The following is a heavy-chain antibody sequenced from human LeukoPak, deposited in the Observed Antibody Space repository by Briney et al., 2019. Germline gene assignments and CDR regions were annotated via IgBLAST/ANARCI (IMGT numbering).Heavy chain of an antibody. D-gene: IGHD6-13*01. CDR3: ARGRRRSWYLDY. V-gene: IGHV4-34*01. J-gene: IGHJ4*02. Sequence: SETLSHTCAVYGGSFSGYYWRWIRQPPGKGLERIGEINHTGCTNYNPSIYIPVTISVDPSKNPFSLKLSSVPAADTAVYYCARGRRRSWYLDYCGQGALLTVSS. CDR1: GGSFSGYY. CDR2: INHTGCT.